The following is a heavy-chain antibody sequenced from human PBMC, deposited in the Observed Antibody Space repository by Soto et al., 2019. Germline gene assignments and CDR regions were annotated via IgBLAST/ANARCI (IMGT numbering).Heavy chain of an antibody. CDR2: IGGSGRKT. CDR1: GFTFTKSG. J-gene: IGHJ4*02. CDR3: AKDGLSDSPSAIDY. V-gene: IGHV3-23*01. D-gene: IGHD6-13*01. Sequence: PGGSLRLSCAASGFTFTKSGMSWVRQAPGKGLEWVAGIGGSGRKTYYADSVKGRFSISRENSKNSLFLQMNSLSADDTAIYYCAKDGLSDSPSAIDYWGLGTLVTVSS.